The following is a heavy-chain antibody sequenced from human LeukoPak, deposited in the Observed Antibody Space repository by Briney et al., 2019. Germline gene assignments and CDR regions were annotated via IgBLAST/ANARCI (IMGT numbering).Heavy chain of an antibody. Sequence: SETLPLICAVYGVPFSVYYWIWIRQPPGKGLEWMRYFNHSGSTNYNPSLKSRVTISVGTSKNQFSLKLSSVTAADTAVYYCARVSGSYYRRYYFDYWGQGTLVTVSS. CDR3: ARVSGSYYRRYYFDY. J-gene: IGHJ4*02. D-gene: IGHD1-26*01. CDR2: FNHSGST. CDR1: GVPFSVYY. V-gene: IGHV4-34*01.